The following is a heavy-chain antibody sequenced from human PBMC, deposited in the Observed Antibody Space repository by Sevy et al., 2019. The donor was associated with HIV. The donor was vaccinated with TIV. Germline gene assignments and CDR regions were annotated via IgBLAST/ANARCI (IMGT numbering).Heavy chain of an antibody. CDR2: ISSSSSYI. CDR1: GFTFSSYS. V-gene: IGHV3-21*01. Sequence: GGSLRLSCAASGFTFSSYSMNWVRQAPGKGLEWVSSISSSSSYIYYADSVKGRFTISRDNAKNSLYLLMNSLRAEDTAVYYCARGHLGYCSSTSCSPGGMDVWGQGTTVTVSS. D-gene: IGHD2-2*01. CDR3: ARGHLGYCSSTSCSPGGMDV. J-gene: IGHJ6*02.